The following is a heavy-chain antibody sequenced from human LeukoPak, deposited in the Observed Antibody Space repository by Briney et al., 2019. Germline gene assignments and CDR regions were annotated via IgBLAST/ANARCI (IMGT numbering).Heavy chain of an antibody. V-gene: IGHV3-30*18. CDR3: AKDRIRGGVDY. D-gene: IGHD3-10*01. CDR2: ISYDGSNK. J-gene: IGHJ4*02. Sequence: GGSLRLSCAASGFTFSSYGMHWVRQAPGKGLEWVAVISYDGSNKYYADSVKGRFTISRDNSKNTLYLQMNSLRAEDTAVYYCAKDRIRGGVDYWGQGTLVTVSS. CDR1: GFTFSSYG.